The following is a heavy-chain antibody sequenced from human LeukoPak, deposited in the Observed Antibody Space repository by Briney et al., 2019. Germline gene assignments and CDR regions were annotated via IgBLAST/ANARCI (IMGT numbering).Heavy chain of an antibody. CDR2: ISAYNGNK. J-gene: IGHJ4*02. Sequence: ASVKVSCKASGYTFTSYCISWVRQAPGQGLEWMGWISAYNGNKNYAQKLQGSVTMITDTSKSTAYMELRSLRSDDTAVYYCARLCYDSSGYYCFDYWGQGTLVTVTS. CDR3: ARLCYDSSGYYCFDY. D-gene: IGHD3-22*01. V-gene: IGHV1-18*01. CDR1: GYTFTSYC.